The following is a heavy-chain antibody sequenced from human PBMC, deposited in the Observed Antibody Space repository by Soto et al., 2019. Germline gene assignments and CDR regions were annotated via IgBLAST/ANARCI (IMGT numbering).Heavy chain of an antibody. CDR2: IYYSGST. J-gene: IGHJ6*02. V-gene: IGHV4-31*03. CDR1: GGSISSGGYY. CDR3: ASDDLTSNYGMDV. Sequence: PSETLSLTCSVSGGSISSGGYYWSWIRQHPGKGLEWIGYIYYSGSTYYNPSLKSRVTISVDTSKNQFSLKLSSVTAADTAVYYCASDDLTSNYGMDVWGQGTTVTVSS. D-gene: IGHD3-16*01.